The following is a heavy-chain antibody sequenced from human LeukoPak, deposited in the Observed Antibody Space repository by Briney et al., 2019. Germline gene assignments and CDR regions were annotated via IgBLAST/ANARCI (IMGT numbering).Heavy chain of an antibody. Sequence: GGSLRLSCAASGFTFSDYYMSWVRQAPGKGLEWISYISNSGRNMFYGDSVKGRFTIYRDNAKNSLYLRMTSLRAEDTAVYYCARDRDFWSGYYSVWGQGTLVTVSS. J-gene: IGHJ4*02. CDR2: ISNSGRNM. CDR1: GFTFSDYY. D-gene: IGHD3-3*01. CDR3: ARDRDFWSGYYSV. V-gene: IGHV3-11*04.